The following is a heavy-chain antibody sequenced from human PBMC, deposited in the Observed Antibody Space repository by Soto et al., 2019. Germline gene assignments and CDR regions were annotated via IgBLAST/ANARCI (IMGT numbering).Heavy chain of an antibody. CDR3: VKEYCTGGTCFDAFDL. J-gene: IGHJ3*01. D-gene: IGHD2-8*02. V-gene: IGHV3-48*03. CDR2: ISDGGTTI. Sequence: EAELVESGGGLVQPGGSLTLSCAASGFSFSDYEVDWVRQAPGRGPEWISYISDGGTTIYYAASVKGRFAISRDDAKKSLYLHMTNLRVDDTAIYFCVKEYCTGGTCFDAFDLWGQGTVVT. CDR1: GFSFSDYE.